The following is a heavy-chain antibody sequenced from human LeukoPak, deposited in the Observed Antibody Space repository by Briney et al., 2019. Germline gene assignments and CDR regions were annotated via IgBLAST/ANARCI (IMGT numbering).Heavy chain of an antibody. J-gene: IGHJ4*02. V-gene: IGHV1-18*01. CDR1: GYTFTSYV. CDR3: ARDRSSGYNYRYLDY. Sequence: GASVKVSCKASGYTFTSYVISSGRRSPGHGLKWMGWISAYNGNTNHPHDLQGAVTMTTDTSTSTAYIEPKRLRSDDTAVDYFARDRSSGYNYRYLDYWGQGTLVTVSS. CDR2: ISAYNGNT. D-gene: IGHD5-12*01.